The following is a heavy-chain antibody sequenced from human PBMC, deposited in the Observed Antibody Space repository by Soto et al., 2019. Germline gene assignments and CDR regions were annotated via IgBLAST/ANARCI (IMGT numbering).Heavy chain of an antibody. CDR1: GFTFSSYG. Sequence: GGSLRLSCAASGFTFSSYGMHWVRQAPGKGLEWVAVIWYDGSNKYYADSVKGRFTISRDNSKNTLYLQMNSLRAEDTAVYYCARDGSMDKGAHYFDYWGQGTLVTLSS. V-gene: IGHV3-33*01. J-gene: IGHJ4*02. D-gene: IGHD1-26*01. CDR2: IWYDGSNK. CDR3: ARDGSMDKGAHYFDY.